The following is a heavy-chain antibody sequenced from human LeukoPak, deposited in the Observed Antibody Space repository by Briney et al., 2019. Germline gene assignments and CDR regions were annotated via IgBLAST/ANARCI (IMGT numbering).Heavy chain of an antibody. Sequence: GASVTVSCKASGYTFTTYGISWVRQAPGQGLEWMGWISGYNGNTNYAQKFQGRVTITADESTSTAYMELSSLRSEDTAVYYCARGGSRGYSGYDYGGMDVWGKGTTVTISS. D-gene: IGHD5-12*01. V-gene: IGHV1-18*01. CDR2: ISGYNGNT. CDR1: GYTFTTYG. J-gene: IGHJ6*03. CDR3: ARGGSRGYSGYDYGGMDV.